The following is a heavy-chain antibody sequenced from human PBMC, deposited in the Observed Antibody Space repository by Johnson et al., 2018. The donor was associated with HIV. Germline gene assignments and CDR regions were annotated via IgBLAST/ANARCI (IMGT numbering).Heavy chain of an antibody. D-gene: IGHD6-13*01. J-gene: IGHJ3*02. V-gene: IGHV3-66*04. CDR3: ARPVIAADDAFDI. CDR2: IYSGGST. CDR1: GFTFSDYY. Sequence: VQLVESGGGLVKPGGSLRLSCAASGFTFSDYYMSWIRQAPGKGLEWVSVIYSGGSTYYADSVKGRFTISRDISKNTLFLQMNSLRAEDTAVYYCARPVIAADDAFDIWGQGTMVTVSS.